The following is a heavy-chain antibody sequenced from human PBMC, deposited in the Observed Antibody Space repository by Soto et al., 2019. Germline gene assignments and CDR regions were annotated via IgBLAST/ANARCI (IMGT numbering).Heavy chain of an antibody. CDR1: GFTFSSYW. CDR2: INSDGSST. Sequence: GGSLRLSCAASGFTFSSYWMHWVRQAPGKGLVWVSRINSDGSSTSYADSVKGRFTISRDNAKNTLYLQMNSLRAEDTAVYYCAATGVYYYYGMDVWGQGTTVTVSS. V-gene: IGHV3-74*01. D-gene: IGHD7-27*01. CDR3: AATGVYYYYGMDV. J-gene: IGHJ6*02.